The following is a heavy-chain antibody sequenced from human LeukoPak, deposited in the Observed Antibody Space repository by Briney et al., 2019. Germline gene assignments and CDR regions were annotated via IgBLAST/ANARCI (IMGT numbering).Heavy chain of an antibody. Sequence: PGGSLRLSCAASGFTFSSYWMSWVRQAPGKGLEWVANIKQDGSEKYYVDSVKGRFTISRDNSKNTLYLQMNSLRAEDTAVYYCAKDLKWLLRGAFDIWGQGTMVTVSS. CDR1: GFTFSSYW. CDR2: IKQDGSEK. J-gene: IGHJ3*02. V-gene: IGHV3-7*03. CDR3: AKDLKWLLRGAFDI. D-gene: IGHD3-22*01.